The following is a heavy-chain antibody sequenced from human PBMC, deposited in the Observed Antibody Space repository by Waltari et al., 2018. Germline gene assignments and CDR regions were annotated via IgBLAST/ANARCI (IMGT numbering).Heavy chain of an antibody. CDR1: GFSLSTSGMC. Sequence: QVTLRESGPALVKPTQTLTLTCTFSGFSLSTSGMCVSWIRQPPGKALEWLARIDWDDDKYYSTSLKNRLTISKDTTKNQVFLTMNNKEAVDTATYYCARTSPGAGEYWGQGTRVTVYS. CDR2: IDWDDDK. V-gene: IGHV2-70*15. CDR3: ARTSPGAGEY. D-gene: IGHD3-10*01. J-gene: IGHJ4*02.